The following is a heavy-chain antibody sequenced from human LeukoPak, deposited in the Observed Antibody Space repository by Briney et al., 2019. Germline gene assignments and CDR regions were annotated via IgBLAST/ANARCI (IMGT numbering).Heavy chain of an antibody. J-gene: IGHJ4*02. CDR3: ARDFNWAFDY. V-gene: IGHV3-30-3*01. D-gene: IGHD3-16*01. Sequence: PGRSLRLSCAASKFMFSAYSMHWVRQVPGKGLEWLAIISHDGNTGHYADSVKGRFTISRDNSKDTVDLQMNSLRADDTAVYYCARDFNWAFDYWGQGTLVTVSS. CDR1: KFMFSAYS. CDR2: ISHDGNTG.